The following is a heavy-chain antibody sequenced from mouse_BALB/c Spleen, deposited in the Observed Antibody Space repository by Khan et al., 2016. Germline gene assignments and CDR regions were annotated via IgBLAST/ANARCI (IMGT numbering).Heavy chain of an antibody. D-gene: IGHD6-1*01. CDR3: VRGAVAMDY. CDR2: IDPSNSET. Sequence: VQLQESGPELVRPGASVKMSCKASGYIFTSYWMHWVKQRPGQGLEWIAMIDPSNSETRLNQKFMDRATLNVDKSSNTAYMQLSSLTSEDSTVYYCVRGAVAMDYWGQGTSVTVSS. CDR1: GYIFTSYW. J-gene: IGHJ4*01. V-gene: IGHV1S127*01.